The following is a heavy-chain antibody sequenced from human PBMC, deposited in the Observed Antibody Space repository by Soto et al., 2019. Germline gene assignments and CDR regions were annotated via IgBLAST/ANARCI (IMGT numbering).Heavy chain of an antibody. D-gene: IGHD6-6*01. Sequence: VGSLRLSCAASGFTFSSYAMHWVRQAPGKGLEWVAVISYDGSNKYYADSVKGRFTISRDNSKNTLYLQMNSLRAEDTAVYYCARAARPYYYYYGMDVWGQGTTVTVTS. CDR3: ARAARPYYYYYGMDV. CDR2: ISYDGSNK. V-gene: IGHV3-30-3*01. CDR1: GFTFSSYA. J-gene: IGHJ6*01.